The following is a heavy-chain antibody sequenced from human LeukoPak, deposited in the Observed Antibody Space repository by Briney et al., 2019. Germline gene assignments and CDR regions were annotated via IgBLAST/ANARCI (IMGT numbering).Heavy chain of an antibody. CDR2: ISTSNNYI. V-gene: IGHV3-21*01. CDR1: GFTFSSYN. J-gene: IGHJ4*02. CDR3: AREMSGSGKSY. Sequence: GGSLRLSCVVSGFTFSSYNMNWVRQAPGKGLEWVSSISTSNNYIYYADSVTGRFTISRDNAKNSLFLQMNSLRAEDTAVCYCAREMSGSGKSYWGQGNLVTVSS. D-gene: IGHD3-10*01.